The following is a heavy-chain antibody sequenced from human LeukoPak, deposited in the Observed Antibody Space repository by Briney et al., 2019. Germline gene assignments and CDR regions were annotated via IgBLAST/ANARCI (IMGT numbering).Heavy chain of an antibody. Sequence: ASVKVSCKASGYTFTSYAMNWVRQAPGQGLEWMGWINTNTGNPTYAQGFTGRFVFSLDTSVSTAYLQISSLKAEDTAVYYCARAVDYCSGGSCQHHLFYYYYGMDVWGQGTTVTVSS. CDR2: INTNTGNP. V-gene: IGHV7-4-1*02. D-gene: IGHD2-15*01. CDR1: GYTFTSYA. J-gene: IGHJ6*02. CDR3: ARAVDYCSGGSCQHHLFYYYYGMDV.